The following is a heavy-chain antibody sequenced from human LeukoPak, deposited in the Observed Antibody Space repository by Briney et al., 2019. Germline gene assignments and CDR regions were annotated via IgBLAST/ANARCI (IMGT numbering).Heavy chain of an antibody. CDR1: GFTFSSYD. V-gene: IGHV3-13*01. J-gene: IGHJ3*02. D-gene: IGHD6-19*01. Sequence: PSGTLSLTCAASGFTFSSYDMHWDRQATGKGLEWVSAIGTAGDTYYPGSVKGRFTISRENAKNSLYLQMNSLRAGDTAVYYCARAGSGSPTNEGNDAFDIWGQGTMVTVSS. CDR2: IGTAGDT. CDR3: ARAGSGSPTNEGNDAFDI.